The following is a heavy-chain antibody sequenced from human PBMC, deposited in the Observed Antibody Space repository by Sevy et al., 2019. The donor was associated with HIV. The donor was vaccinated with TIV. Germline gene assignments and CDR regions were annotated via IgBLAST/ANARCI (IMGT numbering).Heavy chain of an antibody. Sequence: GESLKISCAASGFTFSSYSMNWVRQAPGKGLEWVSYISSSSSTIYYADSVKGRFTISRDNAKNSLYLQMNSLTDEDTAVYYCASDGGRGIVVVPAATHYMDIWGKGTTVTVSS. V-gene: IGHV3-48*02. CDR1: GFTFSSYS. CDR2: ISSSSSTI. CDR3: ASDGGRGIVVVPAATHYMDI. D-gene: IGHD2-2*01. J-gene: IGHJ6*03.